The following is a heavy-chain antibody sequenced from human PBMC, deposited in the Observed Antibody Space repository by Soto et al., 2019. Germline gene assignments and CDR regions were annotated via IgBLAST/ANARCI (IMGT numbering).Heavy chain of an antibody. CDR1: GFHLNGRD. D-gene: IGHD4-17*01. CDR3: TIFSCYGDHRDLHSFPTRRSSDL. Sequence: GSSRNSCAGRGFHLNGRDLAWVCQASGYGKERVGRIRSKANSYATAYAASVKGRFTISRDDSKNTAYLQMNSLKTEDTAVYYCTIFSCYGDHRDLHSFPTRRSSDL. J-gene: IGHJ2*01. V-gene: IGHV3-73*01. CDR2: IRSKANSYAT.